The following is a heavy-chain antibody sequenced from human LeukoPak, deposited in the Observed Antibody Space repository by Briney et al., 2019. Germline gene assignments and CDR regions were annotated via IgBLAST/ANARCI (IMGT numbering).Heavy chain of an antibody. CDR1: GFTFSSYW. D-gene: IGHD2-2*02. CDR2: IKQDGSEA. J-gene: IGHJ3*02. Sequence: GGSLRLSCAASGFTFSSYWMTWVRQAPGKGLEWVANIKQDGSEAYYVDSVKGRFTISRDNAKNSLYLQMNSLRAEDTAVYYCASEYCSSTSCYTLGPDDAFDIWGQGTMVTVSS. CDR3: ASEYCSSTSCYTLGPDDAFDI. V-gene: IGHV3-7*01.